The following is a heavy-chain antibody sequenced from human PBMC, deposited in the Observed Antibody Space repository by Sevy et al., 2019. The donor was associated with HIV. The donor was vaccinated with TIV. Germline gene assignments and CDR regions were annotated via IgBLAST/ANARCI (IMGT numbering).Heavy chain of an antibody. J-gene: IGHJ6*02. CDR2: IIPIFGTA. CDR1: GGTFSSYA. V-gene: IGHV1-69*13. CDR3: ARVQRGTRQLWSYYYYYGMDV. D-gene: IGHD5-18*01. Sequence: ASVKVSCKASGGTFSSYAISWVRQAPGQGLEWMGGIIPIFGTANYAQKFQGRVTITADESTSTAYMELSSLKSEDTAVNYCARVQRGTRQLWSYYYYYGMDVWGPGTTVTVSS.